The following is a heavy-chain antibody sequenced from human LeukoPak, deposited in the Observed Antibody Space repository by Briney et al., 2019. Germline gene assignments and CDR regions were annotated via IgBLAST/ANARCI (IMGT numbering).Heavy chain of an antibody. V-gene: IGHV1-8*02. D-gene: IGHD4-11*01. CDR3: ARVGTTGATADN. Sequence: ASVKVSFKASGYTFTIYDINWVRQATGQGLEWMGWMNPNSGNTGYAQKFQGRVTMTSDTSTSTVYMELKSLRSEDTAVYFCARVGTTGATADNWGQGTLVTVSS. J-gene: IGHJ4*02. CDR1: GYTFTIYD. CDR2: MNPNSGNT.